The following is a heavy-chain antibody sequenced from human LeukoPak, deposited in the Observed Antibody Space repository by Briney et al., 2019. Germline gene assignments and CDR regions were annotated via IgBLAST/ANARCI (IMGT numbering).Heavy chain of an antibody. D-gene: IGHD3-22*01. CDR3: ARDNGYDSSGYYYFQH. V-gene: IGHV4-34*01. J-gene: IGHJ1*01. Sequence: SETLSLTCAVYGGSFSGYYWSWIRQPPGKGLEWIGEINHSGSTNYNPSLKSRVTISVDTSKNQFSLKLSSVTAADTAVYYCARDNGYDSSGYYYFQHWGQGTLVTVSS. CDR1: GGSFSGYY. CDR2: INHSGST.